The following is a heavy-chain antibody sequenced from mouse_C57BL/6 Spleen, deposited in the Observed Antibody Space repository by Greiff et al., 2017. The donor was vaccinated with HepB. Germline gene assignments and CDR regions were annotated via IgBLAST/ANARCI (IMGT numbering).Heavy chain of an antibody. CDR3: ARRTITTVVATGGFDY. J-gene: IGHJ2*01. CDR2: INPNNGGT. V-gene: IGHV1-18*01. Sequence: EVQLQQSGPELVKPGASVKIPCKASGYTFTDYNMDWVKQSHGKSLEWIGDINPNNGGTIYNQKFKGKATLTVDKSSNTAYMELRSLTSEDTAVYDCARRTITTVVATGGFDYWGQGTTLTVSS. CDR1: GYTFTDYN. D-gene: IGHD1-1*01.